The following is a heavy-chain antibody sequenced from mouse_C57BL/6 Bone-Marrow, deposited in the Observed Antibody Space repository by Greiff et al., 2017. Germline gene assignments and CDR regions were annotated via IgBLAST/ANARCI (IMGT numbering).Heavy chain of an antibody. CDR1: GFTFSDYG. J-gene: IGHJ1*03. CDR2: ISSGSITI. Sequence: EVQGVASGGGLVKPGGSLKLSCAASGFTFSDYGMHWVRQAPEKGLELVAYISSGSITIYYADTVKGRFTSSRDNAKNTLCLQLTSLRSEDTAMYDCASHYYGSMYFDVGGTGTTVTVSS. D-gene: IGHD1-1*01. V-gene: IGHV5-17*01. CDR3: ASHYYGSMYFDV.